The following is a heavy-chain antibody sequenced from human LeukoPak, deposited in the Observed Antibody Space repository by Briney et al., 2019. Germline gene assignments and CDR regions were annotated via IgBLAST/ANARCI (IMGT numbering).Heavy chain of an antibody. Sequence: SETLSLTCAVYGGSFSGYYWSWIRQPPGKGLEWIGEINHSGSTNYNPSLKSRVTISVDTSKNQFSLKLSSVTAADTAVYYYARGRGAARHPHYYWGQGTLVTVSS. CDR1: GGSFSGYY. D-gene: IGHD6-6*01. J-gene: IGHJ4*02. CDR3: ARGRGAARHPHYY. V-gene: IGHV4-34*01. CDR2: INHSGST.